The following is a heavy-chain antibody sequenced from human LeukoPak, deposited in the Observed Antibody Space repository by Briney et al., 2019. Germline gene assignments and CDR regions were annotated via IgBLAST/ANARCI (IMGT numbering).Heavy chain of an antibody. CDR1: GGSISSSSYY. CDR3: ARRRDYDILTGYDYFDY. V-gene: IGHV4-39*01. J-gene: IGHJ4*02. D-gene: IGHD3-9*01. CDR2: IYYSGST. Sequence: SETLSLTCTVSGGSISSSSYYWGWIRQPPGKGLEWIGSIYYSGSTYYNPSLKSRVTISVDTSKNQFSLKLGSVTAADTAVYYCARRRDYDILTGYDYFDYWGQGTLVTVSS.